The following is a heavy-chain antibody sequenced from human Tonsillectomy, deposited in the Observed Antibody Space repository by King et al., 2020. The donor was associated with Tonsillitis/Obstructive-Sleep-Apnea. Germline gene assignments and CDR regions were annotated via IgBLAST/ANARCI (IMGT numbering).Heavy chain of an antibody. J-gene: IGHJ3*02. CDR1: GGSINSTNW. Sequence: QLQESGPGLVKPSGTLSLTCAVSGGSINSTNWWSWVRQPPGKGLEWIGEIYHTGSANYISSLTNRVTISVDKSKNQFSMKLYSVTAADTAAYYCARGYSGSGNAFDIWGQGTMVTVSS. V-gene: IGHV4-4*02. CDR3: ARGYSGSGNAFDI. D-gene: IGHD3-10*01. CDR2: IYHTGSA.